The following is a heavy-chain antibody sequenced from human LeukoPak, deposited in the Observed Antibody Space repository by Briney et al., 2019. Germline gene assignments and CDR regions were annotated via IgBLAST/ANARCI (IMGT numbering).Heavy chain of an antibody. CDR1: GFTFSSYA. CDR2: ISGSGGST. Sequence: GGSLRLSRAASGFTFSSYAMSWVRQAPGKGLEWVSAISGSGGSTYYADSVKGRFTISRDNSKNTLYLQMNSLRAEDTAVYYCAKGLSIAAAGDPLDYWGQGTLVTVSS. J-gene: IGHJ4*02. CDR3: AKGLSIAAAGDPLDY. V-gene: IGHV3-23*01. D-gene: IGHD6-13*01.